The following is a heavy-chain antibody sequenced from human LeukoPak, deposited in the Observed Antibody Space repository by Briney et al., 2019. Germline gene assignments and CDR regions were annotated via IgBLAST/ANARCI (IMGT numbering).Heavy chain of an antibody. CDR3: ARETAWPENTPMILFSYFDY. J-gene: IGHJ4*02. Sequence: SETLSLTCSVSGGSISGFHWSWIRQTAGKGLEWIGRVSTSGNTFYNPSLESRVTMSADTSGIHFSLNLTSVTAADTAVYYCARETAWPENTPMILFSYFDYWGRGILVTVSS. CDR1: GGSISGFH. D-gene: IGHD3/OR15-3a*01. V-gene: IGHV4-4*07. CDR2: VSTSGNT.